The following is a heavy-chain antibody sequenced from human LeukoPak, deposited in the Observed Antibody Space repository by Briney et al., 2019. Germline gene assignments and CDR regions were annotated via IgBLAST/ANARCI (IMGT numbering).Heavy chain of an antibody. CDR1: GFTFSSYN. V-gene: IGHV3-23*05. J-gene: IGHJ5*02. CDR2: MSGTGRAT. CDR3: ARQRVIVTAGTWIDP. D-gene: IGHD2-21*02. Sequence: GGSLRLSCVASGFTFSSYNMIWVRQAPGRGLEWVAGMSGTGRATYYAHSVKGRFIISRENDKNTMFLHMNSLRVDDTAIYYCARQRVIVTAGTWIDPWGQGTLVTVSS.